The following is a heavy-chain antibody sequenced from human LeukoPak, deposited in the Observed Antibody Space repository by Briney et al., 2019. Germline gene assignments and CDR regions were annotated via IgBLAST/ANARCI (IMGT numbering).Heavy chain of an antibody. D-gene: IGHD2-2*01. CDR1: GYTFTSYY. V-gene: IGHV1-46*01. CDR2: INPSGGST. J-gene: IGHJ5*02. CDR3: ARSQFQHNWFDP. Sequence: ASVKVSCKASGYTFTSYYMHWVRQAPGQGLEWMGIINPSGGSTSYAQKFQGRVTMTRDTSTSTVYMELCSLRSEDTAVFYCARSQFQHNWFDPWGQGTLVTVSS.